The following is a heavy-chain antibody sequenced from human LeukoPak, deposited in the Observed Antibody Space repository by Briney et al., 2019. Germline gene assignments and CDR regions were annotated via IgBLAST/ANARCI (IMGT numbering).Heavy chain of an antibody. CDR3: VRVWATVTPRGGRGNFDY. CDR1: GYSISSGYY. Sequence: PSETLSLTCTVSGYSISSGYYWGWIRQPPGKGLEWIGSIYHSGSTYYNPSLKSRVTISVDTSKNQFSLKLSSVTAADTAVYYCVRVWATVTPRGGRGNFDYWGQGTLVTVSS. V-gene: IGHV4-38-2*02. CDR2: IYHSGST. D-gene: IGHD4-17*01. J-gene: IGHJ4*02.